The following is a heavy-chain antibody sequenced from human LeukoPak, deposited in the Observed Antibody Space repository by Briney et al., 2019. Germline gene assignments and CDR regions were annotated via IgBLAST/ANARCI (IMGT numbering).Heavy chain of an antibody. V-gene: IGHV3-23*01. Sequence: PGGSLRLFCAASGFTFSNYAMSWVRQAPGEGLEWVSAISANGGGTYYADSVKGRFTISRDNSKNTLYLQMNSLRAEDTAVYYCAKGSSPFDYWGQGTLVTVSS. J-gene: IGHJ4*02. CDR2: ISANGGGT. D-gene: IGHD6-13*01. CDR3: AKGSSPFDY. CDR1: GFTFSNYA.